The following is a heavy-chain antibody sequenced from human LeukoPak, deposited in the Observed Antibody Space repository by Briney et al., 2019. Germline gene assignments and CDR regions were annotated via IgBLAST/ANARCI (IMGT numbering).Heavy chain of an antibody. CDR2: IKQDGSEK. Sequence: GGSLRLSCAPSGFMFSRHWMSWVRQAPGKGPEWVANIKQDGSEKYYVDSVKGRFTISRDNAKNSLYLQMNSLRAEDTAVYYCARAKGYCSGGSCLRYFDYWGQGTLVTVSS. D-gene: IGHD2-15*01. V-gene: IGHV3-7*01. J-gene: IGHJ4*02. CDR1: GFMFSRHW. CDR3: ARAKGYCSGGSCLRYFDY.